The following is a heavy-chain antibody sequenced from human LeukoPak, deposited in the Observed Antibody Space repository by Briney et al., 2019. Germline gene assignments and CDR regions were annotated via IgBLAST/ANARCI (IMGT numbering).Heavy chain of an antibody. V-gene: IGHV1-18*01. CDR3: ARVDPFPGSDEPNYYYYYGMDV. Sequence: ASVKVSCKASGYTFTSYGISWVRQAPGQGLEWMGWISASNGNANYAQKLQGRVTMTTDTSTSTAYMELGSLRSDDTAVYYCARVDPFPGSDEPNYYYYYGMDVWGQGTTVTVSS. CDR1: GYTFTSYG. D-gene: IGHD6-19*01. CDR2: ISASNGNA. J-gene: IGHJ6*02.